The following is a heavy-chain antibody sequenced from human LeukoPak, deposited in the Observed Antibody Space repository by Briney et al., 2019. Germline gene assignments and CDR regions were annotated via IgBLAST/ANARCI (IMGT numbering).Heavy chain of an antibody. V-gene: IGHV3-74*01. J-gene: IGHJ3*01. CDR1: GFTFSSYW. CDR2: INSDGSST. Sequence: GGSLRLSCAASGFTFSSYWMHWIRQAPGKGLVWVSRINSDGSSTSYADSVKSRFTISRDNAKNTLYLQMNSLRVEDAAIYYCANEYSKGDVWGQGTMVTVSS. CDR3: ANEYSKGDV. D-gene: IGHD6-6*01.